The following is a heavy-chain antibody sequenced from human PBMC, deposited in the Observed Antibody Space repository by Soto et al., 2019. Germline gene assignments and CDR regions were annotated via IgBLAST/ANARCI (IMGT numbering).Heavy chain of an antibody. Sequence: GASVKVSCTASGYTFTSYDINWVRQATGQGLEWMGWMNPNSGNTGYAQKFQGRVTMTRNTSISTAYMELSSLRSEDTAVYYCARGQFLEWRDYYYYYMDVWGKGTTVTVSS. D-gene: IGHD3-3*01. V-gene: IGHV1-8*01. J-gene: IGHJ6*03. CDR1: GYTFTSYD. CDR2: MNPNSGNT. CDR3: ARGQFLEWRDYYYYYMDV.